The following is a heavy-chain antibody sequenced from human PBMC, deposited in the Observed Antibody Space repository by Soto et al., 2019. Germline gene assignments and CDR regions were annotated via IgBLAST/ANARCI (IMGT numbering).Heavy chain of an antibody. D-gene: IGHD2-2*01. CDR2: INPNSGGT. CDR1: GYTFTGYY. V-gene: IGHV1-2*02. CDR3: ATSRGYQPSPFDY. J-gene: IGHJ4*02. Sequence: VSVKVSCKASGYTFTGYYMHWVRQAPGQGLEWMGWINPNSGGTNYAQKFQGRVTMTRDTSISTAYMELSRLRSDDTAVYYCATSRGYQPSPFDYWGQGTLVTVSS.